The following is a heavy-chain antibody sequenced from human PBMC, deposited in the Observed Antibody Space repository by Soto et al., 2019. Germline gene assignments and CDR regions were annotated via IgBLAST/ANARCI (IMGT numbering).Heavy chain of an antibody. D-gene: IGHD3-10*02. V-gene: IGHV3-30*02. J-gene: IGHJ4*02. CDR2: MSYDGSDT. CDR1: GSIFSNKR. CDR3: TIVRVADSARDH. Sequence: PGGSLRLSSVASGSIFSNKRMHWVRQTPGKGVEWVAFMSYDGSDTFYADSVQGRFTISRDHSKNTLLLHISNPSAEASLTDSGTIVRVADSARDHWGEGTLVTVSA.